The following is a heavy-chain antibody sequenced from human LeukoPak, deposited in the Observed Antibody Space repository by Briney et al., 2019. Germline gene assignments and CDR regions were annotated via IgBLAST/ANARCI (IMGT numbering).Heavy chain of an antibody. CDR2: IIPIFGTA. V-gene: IGHV1-69*13. D-gene: IGHD6-19*01. J-gene: IGHJ2*01. CDR3: ARGSPHWGPVAPREEYFDL. Sequence: SVKVSCKASGGTFSSYAISWVRQAPGQGLEWMGGIIPIFGTANYAQKFQGRVTITADQSTSTAYMELSSLRSEDTAVYYCARGSPHWGPVAPREEYFDLWGRGTLVTVSS. CDR1: GGTFSSYA.